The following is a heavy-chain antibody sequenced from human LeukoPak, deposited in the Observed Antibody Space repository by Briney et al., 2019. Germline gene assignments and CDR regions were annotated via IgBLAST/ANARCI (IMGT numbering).Heavy chain of an antibody. Sequence: GGSLRLSCAASGFTSSENWMNWVRQAPGKGLEWVSYISSSSSTIYYADSVKGRFTISRDNAKNSLYLQMNSLGAEDTAVYYCARDDYGGNGGVDYWGQGTLVTVSS. D-gene: IGHD4-23*01. V-gene: IGHV3-48*01. CDR3: ARDDYGGNGGVDY. CDR1: GFTSSENW. CDR2: ISSSSSTI. J-gene: IGHJ4*02.